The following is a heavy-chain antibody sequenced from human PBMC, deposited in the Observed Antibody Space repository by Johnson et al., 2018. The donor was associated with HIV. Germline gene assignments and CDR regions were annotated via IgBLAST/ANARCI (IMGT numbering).Heavy chain of an antibody. J-gene: IGHJ3*02. CDR1: GFTFSNYA. CDR2: ISYDGINK. Sequence: VQLLESGGGVVRPGGSLRLSCVASGFTFSNYAMHWVRQSPGKGLEWVAVISYDGINKYYADSVKGRFTISRDNSKNTLYLQMNSLRAEDTAVYYCAVGKYCSSTSCYVEDAFDIWGQGTMVTVSS. D-gene: IGHD2-2*01. CDR3: AVGKYCSSTSCYVEDAFDI. V-gene: IGHV3-30*14.